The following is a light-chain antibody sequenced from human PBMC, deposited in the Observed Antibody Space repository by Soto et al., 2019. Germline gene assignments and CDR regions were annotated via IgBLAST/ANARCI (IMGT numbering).Light chain of an antibody. J-gene: IGLJ2*01. V-gene: IGLV2-14*01. CDR3: TSYTRTRNLL. CDR1: SSDVGAYNY. CDR2: EVS. Sequence: QSVLTQPASVSGSPGQSITISCTGTSSDVGAYNYVSWYQHHPGRAPKLIIFEVSHRPPGVSDRFSGSKSGNTASLTISGLQTEDEADYYCTSYTRTRNLLFGGGTKLTVL.